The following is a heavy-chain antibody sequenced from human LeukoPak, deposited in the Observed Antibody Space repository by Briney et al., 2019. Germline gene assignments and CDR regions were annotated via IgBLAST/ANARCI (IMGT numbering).Heavy chain of an antibody. D-gene: IGHD6-6*01. CDR1: GYTFTGYY. CDR3: ARVRRYSSSPDDY. J-gene: IGHJ4*02. CDR2: INPNSGGT. V-gene: IGHV1-2*02. Sequence: ASVKVSCKASGYTFTGYYMHWVRQAPGQGLEWMGWINPNSGGTNYAQKFQGRVTMTRDTSISTAYMELSRLRSDDTAVYYCARVRRYSSSPDDYWGQGTLVTVSS.